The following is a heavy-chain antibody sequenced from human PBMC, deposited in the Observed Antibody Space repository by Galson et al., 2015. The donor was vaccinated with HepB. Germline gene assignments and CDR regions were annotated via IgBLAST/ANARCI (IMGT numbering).Heavy chain of an antibody. D-gene: IGHD6-13*01. CDR3: ARERSSWYNYFDY. CDR1: GFTFSSYG. J-gene: IGHJ4*02. CDR2: IWYDGSNK. V-gene: IGHV3-33*01. Sequence: SLRLSCAASGFTFSSYGMHWVRQAPGKGLEWVAVIWYDGSNKYYADSVKGRFTISRDNSKNTLYLQMNSLRAEDTAVYYCARERSSWYNYFDYWGQGTLVTVSS.